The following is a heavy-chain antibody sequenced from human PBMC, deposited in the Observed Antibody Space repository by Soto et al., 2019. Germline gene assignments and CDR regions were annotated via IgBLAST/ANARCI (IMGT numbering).Heavy chain of an antibody. CDR1: GGSISTGGYY. Sequence: QVQLQESGPGLVKPSQTLSLTCTVSGGSISTGGYYWNRIRQHPGKGLEWIGYFYYSGSTYYNPSPKSRVTISVNTSKNQFSLKLSSVTAADTAVYYCARSVFPWGQGTLVTVSS. J-gene: IGHJ5*02. CDR3: ARSVFP. CDR2: FYYSGST. V-gene: IGHV4-31*03.